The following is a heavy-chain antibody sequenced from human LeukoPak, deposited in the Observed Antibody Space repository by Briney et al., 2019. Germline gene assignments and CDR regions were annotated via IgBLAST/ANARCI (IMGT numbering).Heavy chain of an antibody. CDR1: GFSFSDYY. Sequence: GGSLRLSCAASGFSFSDYYMSWIRQAPGEGLEWPSYISTSGSTIFYADSVKGRFTLTRDNAQNSLYLQVSSLRAEDTALYYCARDVGGTNFDHGGQGTLVTVSS. V-gene: IGHV3-11*01. J-gene: IGHJ4*02. CDR2: ISTSGSTI. CDR3: ARDVGGTNFDH. D-gene: IGHD1-26*01.